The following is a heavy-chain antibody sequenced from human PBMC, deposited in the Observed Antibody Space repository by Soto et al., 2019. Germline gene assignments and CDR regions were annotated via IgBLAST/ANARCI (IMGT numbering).Heavy chain of an antibody. V-gene: IGHV3-30-3*01. D-gene: IGHD6-13*01. J-gene: IGHJ4*02. CDR3: ASGMDGSSWTVRPDS. CDR1: GFTFSSYA. CDR2: ISYDGSNK. Sequence: QVQLVESGGGVVQPGRSLRLSCAASGFTFSSYAMHWVRQAPGKGLEWVAVISYDGSNKYYADSVKGRFTISRDNSKNTLYLQMNSLRAEDTAVYYCASGMDGSSWTVRPDSWGQGTLVTVSS.